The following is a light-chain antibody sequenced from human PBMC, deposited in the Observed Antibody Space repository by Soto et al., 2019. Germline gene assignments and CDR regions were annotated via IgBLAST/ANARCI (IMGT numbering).Light chain of an antibody. CDR2: EVT. CDR3: SSYSNPGPRYV. J-gene: IGLJ1*01. V-gene: IGLV2-14*01. CDR1: SSDIGDYNY. Sequence: QSVLTQPASVSGSPGLSITISCTGTSSDIGDYNYVSWYQQHPGKAPKLIIYEVTYRPSGVSNRFSGSKSGNTASLTISGLQAEDEADYYCSSYSNPGPRYVFGTGTKLTVL.